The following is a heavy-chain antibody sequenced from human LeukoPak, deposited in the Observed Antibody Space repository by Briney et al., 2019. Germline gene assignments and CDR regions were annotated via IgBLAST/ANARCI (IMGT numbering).Heavy chain of an antibody. Sequence: PGGSLRLSCAASGFTFSTYAMHWVRQAPGKGLEYISSIGSDGGNTYYADSVKGRFTISRDNSKNTLYLQMGRLRAEDMAVYYCARSNNIVGATYFDYWGQGTLVTVSS. CDR2: IGSDGGNT. CDR3: ARSNNIVGATYFDY. J-gene: IGHJ4*02. D-gene: IGHD1-26*01. CDR1: GFTFSTYA. V-gene: IGHV3-64*02.